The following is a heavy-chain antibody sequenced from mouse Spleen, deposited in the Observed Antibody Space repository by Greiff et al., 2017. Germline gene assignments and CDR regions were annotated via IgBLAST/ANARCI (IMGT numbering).Heavy chain of an antibody. CDR3: ARHELTGTYYAMDY. CDR1: GFTFSSYA. CDR2: ISSGGSYT. V-gene: IGHV5-9-3*01. D-gene: IGHD4-1*01. Sequence: EVNLVESGGGLVKPGGSLKLSCAASGFTFSSYAMSWVRQTPEKRLEWVATISSGGSYTYYPDSVKGRFTISRDNAKNTLYLQMSSLRSEDTAMYYCARHELTGTYYAMDYWGQGTSVTVSS. J-gene: IGHJ4*01.